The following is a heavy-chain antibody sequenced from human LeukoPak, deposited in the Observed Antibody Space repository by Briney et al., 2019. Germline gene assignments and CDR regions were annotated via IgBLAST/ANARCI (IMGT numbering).Heavy chain of an antibody. D-gene: IGHD1-26*01. V-gene: IGHV3-9*01. CDR1: GFTFDDYA. CDR2: ISWNSGSI. Sequence: GGSLRLSCAASGFTFDDYAMHWVRQAPGKGLEWVSGISWNSGSIGYADSVRGRFTISRDNAKNSLYLQMNSLRAEDTALYYCAKGVGATFDAFDIWGQGTMVIVSS. CDR3: AKGVGATFDAFDI. J-gene: IGHJ3*02.